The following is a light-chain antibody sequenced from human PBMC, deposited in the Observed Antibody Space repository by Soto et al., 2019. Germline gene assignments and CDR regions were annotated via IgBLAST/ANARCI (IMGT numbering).Light chain of an antibody. CDR1: QSVSSS. J-gene: IGKJ1*01. CDR2: NAS. V-gene: IGKV3-11*01. Sequence: EIFLTQSPATLSLSPGKRATLSCRASQSVSSSFAWYQQKPGQAPRLLIYNASNRATGIPARFSGSGSGTDFSLTISSLEPEDFAAYYCQQRSNWPGTFGQGTKVDIK. CDR3: QQRSNWPGT.